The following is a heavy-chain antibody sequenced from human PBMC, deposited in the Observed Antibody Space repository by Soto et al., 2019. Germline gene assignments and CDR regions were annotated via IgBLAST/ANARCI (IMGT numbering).Heavy chain of an antibody. CDR2: TTYDGGIK. D-gene: IGHD1-1*01. Sequence: GALRLSCAASVFSVSSYGMEWVRLAPGKGLEWVAATTYDGGIKHYVDSVKGRFTISRDNSKNTLYLQMNSLRVEDTATYYCAGALENPYFYYGLNVWGQGTTVTVSS. V-gene: IGHV3-30*03. CDR1: VFSVSSYG. CDR3: AGALENPYFYYGLNV. J-gene: IGHJ6*02.